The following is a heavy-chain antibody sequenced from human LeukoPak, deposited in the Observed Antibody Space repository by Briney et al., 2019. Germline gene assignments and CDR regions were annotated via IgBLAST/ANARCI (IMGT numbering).Heavy chain of an antibody. Sequence: SETLSLTCTVSAGSISSYYWSWIRQPPGKRLEWIGYIYYSGSTNYNPSLKSRVTISVDMSKNQFSLKLSSVTAADTAVYYCARVQPPNWFDPWGQGTLVTVSS. CDR3: ARVQPPNWFDP. V-gene: IGHV4-59*01. CDR1: AGSISSYY. J-gene: IGHJ5*02. CDR2: IYYSGST.